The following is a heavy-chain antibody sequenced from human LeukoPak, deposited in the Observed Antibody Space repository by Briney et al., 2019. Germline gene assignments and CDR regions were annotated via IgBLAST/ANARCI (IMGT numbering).Heavy chain of an antibody. CDR2: IRYDGRNK. J-gene: IGHJ4*02. D-gene: IGHD3-16*01. CDR3: ARRAGAYTHPYDY. CDR1: GFTFSSYG. Sequence: GGSLRLSCAAFGFTFSSYGMHWVRQAPGKGLEWVAFIRYDGRNKYYGDPVKGRFTISIDNSKSTLYLQMNSLRAEDTAVYYCARRAGAYTHPYDYWGQGTLVTVSS. V-gene: IGHV3-30*02.